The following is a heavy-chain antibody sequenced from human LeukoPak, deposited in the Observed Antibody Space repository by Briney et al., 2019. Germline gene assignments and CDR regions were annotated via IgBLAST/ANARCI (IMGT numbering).Heavy chain of an antibody. D-gene: IGHD4-23*01. Sequence: GASVKVSCKASGGTFSSYAISWVRQAPGQGLEWMGGIIPIFGTANYAQKFQGRATITADESTSTAYMELSSLRSEDTAVYYCARGFETTVVTPDYYGMDVWGQGTTVTVSS. CDR2: IIPIFGTA. CDR3: ARGFETTVVTPDYYGMDV. J-gene: IGHJ6*02. CDR1: GGTFSSYA. V-gene: IGHV1-69*13.